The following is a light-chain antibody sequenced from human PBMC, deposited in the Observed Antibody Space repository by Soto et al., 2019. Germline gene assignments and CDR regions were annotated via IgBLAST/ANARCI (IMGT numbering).Light chain of an antibody. CDR2: DDR. CDR1: SSNIGNNY. Sequence: QSVLTQPPSLSAAAGQKVTISCSGGSSNIGNNYVSWYQQLPRTAPQLLFYDDRKRPSGISDRFSGSKSGTSAGLGIAALETGDDAHYYCAIWDYSLSAVIFGGGTKHTLL. J-gene: IGLJ2*01. V-gene: IGLV1-51*01. CDR3: AIWDYSLSAVI.